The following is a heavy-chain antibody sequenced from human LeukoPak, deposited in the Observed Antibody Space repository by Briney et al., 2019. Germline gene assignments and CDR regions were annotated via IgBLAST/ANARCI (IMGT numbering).Heavy chain of an antibody. Sequence: GESLKISCKGSGYSFTSYWIGWVRQMPGKGLEWMGIIYPGDSDTRYSPSLQGQVTISADKSISTAYLQWSSLKASDTAMYYCARHEPRLGMGFDPWGQGTLVTVSS. CDR3: ARHEPRLGMGFDP. CDR2: IYPGDSDT. CDR1: GYSFTSYW. D-gene: IGHD5-12*01. J-gene: IGHJ5*02. V-gene: IGHV5-51*01.